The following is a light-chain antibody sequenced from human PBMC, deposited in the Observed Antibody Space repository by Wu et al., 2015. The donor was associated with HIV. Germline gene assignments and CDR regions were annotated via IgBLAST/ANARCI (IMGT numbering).Light chain of an antibody. V-gene: IGKV3-15*01. CDR1: QSVSSSY. J-gene: IGKJ1*01. Sequence: EIVLTQSPGTLSLSPGERATLSCRASQSVSSSYLAWYQQKPGQAPRLLMYGASTRATGIPARFSGSGSGTEFTLTISSMQSEDLAVYYCQQYNNWPRTFGQGTRVEIE. CDR3: QQYNNWPRT. CDR2: GAS.